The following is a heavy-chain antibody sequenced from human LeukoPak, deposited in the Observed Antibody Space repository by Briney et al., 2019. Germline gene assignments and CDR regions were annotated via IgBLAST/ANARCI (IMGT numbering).Heavy chain of an antibody. V-gene: IGHV1-2*02. CDR2: INPNSGGT. CDR1: GYTFTGYY. CDR3: ARGDHYDILTGYQTPSHLSDY. D-gene: IGHD3-9*01. J-gene: IGHJ4*02. Sequence: GASVKVSCKASGYTFTGYYVHWVRQAPGQGLEWMGWINPNSGGTNYAQKFQGRVTMTRDTSISTAYMELSRLRSDDTAVYYCARGDHYDILTGYQTPSHLSDYWGQGTLATVSS.